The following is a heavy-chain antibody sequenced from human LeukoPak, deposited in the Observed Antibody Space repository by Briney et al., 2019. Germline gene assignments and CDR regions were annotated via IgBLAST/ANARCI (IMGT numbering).Heavy chain of an antibody. D-gene: IGHD6-13*01. CDR3: ATFHSTSWYGTWFDP. CDR1: GASFSGYY. CDR2: INHSGST. V-gene: IGHV4-34*01. J-gene: IGHJ5*02. Sequence: SETLSLTCAVYGASFSGYYWSWIRQPPGEGLEWIGEINHSGSTTYNPSLKSQITISIDTSKNQFSLKLSSVTAADTAVYYCATFHSTSWYGTWFDPWGQGTLVTVSS.